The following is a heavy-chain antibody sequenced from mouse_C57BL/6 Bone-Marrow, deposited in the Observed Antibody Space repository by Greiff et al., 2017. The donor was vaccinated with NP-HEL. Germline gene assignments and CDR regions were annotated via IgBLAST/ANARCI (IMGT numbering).Heavy chain of an antibody. J-gene: IGHJ2*01. CDR3: ARYLRWGGDGDYFDY. Sequence: EVKLVESGGGLVQPGGSLSLSCAASGFTFTDYYMSWVRQPPGKALEWLGFIRNKANGYTTEYSASVKGRFTISRDNSQSILYLQMNALRAEDSATYYCARYLRWGGDGDYFDYWGQGTTLTVSS. CDR2: IRNKANGYTT. CDR1: GFTFTDYY. V-gene: IGHV7-3*01. D-gene: IGHD1-1*01.